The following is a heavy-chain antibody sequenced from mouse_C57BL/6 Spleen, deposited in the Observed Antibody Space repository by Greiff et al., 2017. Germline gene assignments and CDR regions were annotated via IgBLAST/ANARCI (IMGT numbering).Heavy chain of an antibody. CDR3: AKGAGTWFTY. D-gene: IGHD3-3*01. CDR1: GFTFSDYG. J-gene: IGHJ3*01. Sequence: EVKLVESGGGLVKPGGSLKLSCAASGFTFSDYGMHWVRQAPEKGLEWVAYISSGSSTIYYADTVKGRFTISRDNAKNTLFLQMTSLRSEDTAMYYCAKGAGTWFTYWGQGPLVTVSA. V-gene: IGHV5-17*01. CDR2: ISSGSSTI.